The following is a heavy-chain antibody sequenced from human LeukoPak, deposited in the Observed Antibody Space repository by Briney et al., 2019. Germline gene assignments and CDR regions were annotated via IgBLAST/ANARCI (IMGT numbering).Heavy chain of an antibody. CDR3: TRPYGSYYYYGMDV. J-gene: IGHJ6*02. CDR2: IKSKTDGGTT. D-gene: IGHD4-17*01. V-gene: IGHV3-15*01. Sequence: GGSLRLSCAASGFTFSNAWMSWVRQAPGKGLEWGGRIKSKTDGGTTDYAAPVKGRFTISRDDTKNTLYLQMNSLKTEDTAVYYCTRPYGSYYYYGMDVWGQGTTVTVSS. CDR1: GFTFSNAW.